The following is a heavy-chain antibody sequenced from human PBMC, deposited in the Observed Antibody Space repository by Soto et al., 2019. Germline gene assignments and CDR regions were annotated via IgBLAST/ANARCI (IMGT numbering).Heavy chain of an antibody. CDR3: ARDRGRSSVPSPPFDP. Sequence: WGSLRLSCAASGFTFSSYSMNWVRQAPGKGLEWVSSISSSSSYIYYADSVKGRFTISRDNAKNSLYLQMNSLRAEDTAVYYCARDRGRSSVPSPPFDPWGQGTLVTVSS. D-gene: IGHD3-10*01. CDR2: ISSSSSYI. CDR1: GFTFSSYS. V-gene: IGHV3-21*01. J-gene: IGHJ5*02.